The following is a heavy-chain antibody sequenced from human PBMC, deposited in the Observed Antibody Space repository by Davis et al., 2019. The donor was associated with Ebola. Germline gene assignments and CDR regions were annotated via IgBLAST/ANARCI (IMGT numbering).Heavy chain of an antibody. D-gene: IGHD2-15*01. CDR3: ARDRVAAPWDY. CDR1: GGTFNNHA. Sequence: SVKVSCKASGGTFNNHAISWVRQAPGQGLEWMEGIIPLFGIPKYVHKFQGRVTFTADTSTSTAYMELRSLRSDDTAVYYCARDRVAAPWDYWGQGTLVTVSS. V-gene: IGHV1-69*10. J-gene: IGHJ4*02. CDR2: IIPLFGIP.